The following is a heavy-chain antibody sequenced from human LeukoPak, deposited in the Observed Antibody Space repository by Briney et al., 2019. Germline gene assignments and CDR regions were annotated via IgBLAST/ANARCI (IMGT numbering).Heavy chain of an antibody. D-gene: IGHD1-1*01. J-gene: IGHJ4*02. V-gene: IGHV3-48*01. CDR3: TKLEMASRLGY. CDR2: ISSSSSTI. CDR1: GFTFSSYS. Sequence: GGSLRLSCAASGFTFSSYSMNWVRQAPGKGLEWVSYISSSSSTIYYADSVKGRFTISRDNAKNSLYLQMNSLRAEDTAMYYCTKLEMASRLGYWGQGTLVTVSS.